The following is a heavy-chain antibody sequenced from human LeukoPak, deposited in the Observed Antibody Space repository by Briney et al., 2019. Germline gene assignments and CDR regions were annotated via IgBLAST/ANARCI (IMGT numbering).Heavy chain of an antibody. J-gene: IGHJ5*02. V-gene: IGHV3-7*01. CDR1: GFTFNSYW. CDR3: ATSSNAPGNH. CDR2: IKEDGSAQ. D-gene: IGHD2-2*01. Sequence: PGGSLRLSCAASGFTFNSYWMSWVRQALGKGLEWVANIKEDGSAQYYVDSVKGRFTISRDNAQNSLNLQMNSLRAEDTAVYYCATSSNAPGNHWGQGTLVTVSS.